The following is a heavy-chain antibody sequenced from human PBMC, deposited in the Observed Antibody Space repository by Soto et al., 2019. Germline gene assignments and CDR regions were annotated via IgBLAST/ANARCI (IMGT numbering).Heavy chain of an antibody. CDR2: ISWDSNTI. V-gene: IGHV3-9*01. CDR1: GFNFNDYA. CDR3: AKTRKGGFSGFRSGGMCDPAAFDI. Sequence: EVQLMESGGDLVQPGRSLRLSCAASGFNFNDYAMHWVRQAPGKGLEWVSGISWDSNTIAYADSVKGRFTISRDNAKNSPHLQMNSLRPEETALYYCAKTRKGGFSGFRSGGMCDPAAFDIWAQGTMVT. J-gene: IGHJ3*02. D-gene: IGHD2-15*01.